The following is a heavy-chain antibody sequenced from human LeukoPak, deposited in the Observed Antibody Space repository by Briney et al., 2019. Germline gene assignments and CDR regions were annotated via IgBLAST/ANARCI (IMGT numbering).Heavy chain of an antibody. Sequence: SETLSLTCAVYGVSFSGYYWSWIRQPPGKGLEWIGEINHSGSTNYNPSLKSRVTISVDTSKNQFSLKLSSVTAADTAVYYCARSRRHYYYYYMDVWGKGTTVTISS. V-gene: IGHV4-34*01. CDR1: GVSFSGYY. CDR2: INHSGST. CDR3: ARSRRHYYYYYMDV. J-gene: IGHJ6*03.